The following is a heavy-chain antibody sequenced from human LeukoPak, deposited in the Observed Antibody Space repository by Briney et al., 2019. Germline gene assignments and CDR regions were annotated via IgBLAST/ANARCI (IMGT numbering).Heavy chain of an antibody. CDR3: ARGEERITIFGVVTKYFQH. D-gene: IGHD3-3*01. Sequence: GASVKVSCKASGGTFSSYAISWVRQAPGQGLEWMGGIIPIFGTANYAQKFQGRVTITADESTSTAYMELSSLRSEDTAVYYCARGEERITIFGVVTKYFQHWGQGTLVTVSS. V-gene: IGHV1-69*13. CDR2: IIPIFGTA. J-gene: IGHJ1*01. CDR1: GGTFSSYA.